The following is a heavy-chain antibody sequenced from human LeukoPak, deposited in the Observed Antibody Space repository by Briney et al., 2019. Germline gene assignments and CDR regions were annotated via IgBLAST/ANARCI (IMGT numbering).Heavy chain of an antibody. D-gene: IGHD6-13*01. CDR2: IIPILGIA. J-gene: IGHJ5*02. Sequence: GASVKVSCKASGGTFSSYAISWVRQAPGQGLEWMGRIIPILGIANYAQKFQGRVTITADKSTSTAYMELSSLRSEDTAVYYCAREYSSPHKGWFDPWGQGTLVTVSS. CDR1: GGTFSSYA. V-gene: IGHV1-69*04. CDR3: AREYSSPHKGWFDP.